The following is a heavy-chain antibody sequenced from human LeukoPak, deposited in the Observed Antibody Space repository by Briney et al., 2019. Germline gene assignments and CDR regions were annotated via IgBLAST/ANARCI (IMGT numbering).Heavy chain of an antibody. CDR2: INSDGRGT. CDR1: GFTFSSYW. CDR3: ARGYSGSCDY. J-gene: IGHJ4*02. D-gene: IGHD1-26*01. Sequence: GGSLRLSCAASGFTFSSYWMHWVRQAPGKGLVWVSRINSDGRGTTYADSVKGRFTISRDNAKITLYLQMNSLRAEDTDVYYCARGYSGSCDYWGQGTLVTVSS. V-gene: IGHV3-74*01.